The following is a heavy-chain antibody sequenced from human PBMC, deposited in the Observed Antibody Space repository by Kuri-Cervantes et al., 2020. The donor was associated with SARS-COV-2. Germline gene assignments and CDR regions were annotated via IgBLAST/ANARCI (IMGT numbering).Heavy chain of an antibody. CDR1: GGTFSSYT. V-gene: IGHV1-69*06. CDR3: AKVFGVGSNINYFDY. Sequence: SVKVSCKASGGTFSSYTISWVRQAPGQGLEWMGGIIPIFGTANYAQKFQGRVTITADKSTSTAYMELSSLRSEDTALYYCAKVFGVGSNINYFDYWGQGTVVTVSS. J-gene: IGHJ4*02. D-gene: IGHD3-10*02. CDR2: IIPIFGTA.